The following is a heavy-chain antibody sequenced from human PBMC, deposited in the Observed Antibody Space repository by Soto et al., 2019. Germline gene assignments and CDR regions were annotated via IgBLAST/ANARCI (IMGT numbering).Heavy chain of an antibody. CDR3: AREGGTGYSSGWFYYYYGMDV. Sequence: GGSLRLSCAASGFTFSSYSMNWVRQAPGKGLEWVSSISSSSSYIYYADSVKGRFTISRDNAKNSLYLQMNSLRAEDTAVYYCAREGGTGYSSGWFYYYYGMDVWGQGTTVTVSS. CDR1: GFTFSSYS. D-gene: IGHD6-19*01. CDR2: ISSSSSYI. J-gene: IGHJ6*02. V-gene: IGHV3-21*01.